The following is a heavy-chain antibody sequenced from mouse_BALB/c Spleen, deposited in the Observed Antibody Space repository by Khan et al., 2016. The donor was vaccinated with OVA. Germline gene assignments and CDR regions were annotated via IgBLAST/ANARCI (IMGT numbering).Heavy chain of an antibody. CDR1: GYTFTSYY. CDR2: INPSNGGS. Sequence: VQLQESGAELVKPGASVKLSCKASGYTFTSYYMYWVKQRPGQGLEWIGEINPSNGGSNFNEKFKSKATLTVDKSSSTAYMQLSSLTSEDSAVYYCTRSGYGSFAYWGQGTRVTVSS. J-gene: IGHJ3*01. CDR3: TRSGYGSFAY. V-gene: IGHV1S81*02. D-gene: IGHD1-1*02.